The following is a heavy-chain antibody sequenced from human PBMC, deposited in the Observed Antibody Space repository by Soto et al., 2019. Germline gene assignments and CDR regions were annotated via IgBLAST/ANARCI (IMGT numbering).Heavy chain of an antibody. CDR3: AKGKAANVRNYYGMDV. D-gene: IGHD6-13*01. Sequence: QVQLMESGGGVVQPGRSLRLSCAASGLTFSYYGMHWVRQAPGKGLEWVAVISYEGTKRHYADSVKGRFTISRDNFKNTLYLEMISLRHDETAVYYCAKGKAANVRNYYGMDVWGQGATVTVSS. J-gene: IGHJ6*02. CDR2: ISYEGTKR. CDR1: GLTFSYYG. V-gene: IGHV3-30*18.